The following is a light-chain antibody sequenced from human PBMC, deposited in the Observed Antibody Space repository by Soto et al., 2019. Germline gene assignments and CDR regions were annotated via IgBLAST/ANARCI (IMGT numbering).Light chain of an antibody. V-gene: IGKV1-39*01. Sequence: DIQMTQSPSSLSASVGDRVTITCRASQTINTYLNWYQQKPGKAPKLLIHAASSLQSGVPSRFSGSGPGTDFTLTISSLQPEDFATYYCQQSYRAPLTFGPGTKVDIK. CDR3: QQSYRAPLT. CDR2: AAS. CDR1: QTINTY. J-gene: IGKJ3*01.